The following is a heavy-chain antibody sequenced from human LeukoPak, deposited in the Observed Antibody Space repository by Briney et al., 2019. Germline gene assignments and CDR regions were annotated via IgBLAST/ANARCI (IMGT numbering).Heavy chain of an antibody. J-gene: IGHJ3*02. CDR3: ARLGVTQDAFDI. V-gene: IGHV4-38-2*02. CDR2: IFHSGST. CDR1: GYSISSGYY. D-gene: IGHD3-10*01. Sequence: SSETLSLTCTVSGYSISSGYYWGWIRQPPGQGLEWIGDIFHSGSTYYNPSLQSRVTISVDTSKNQFSLKLSSVTAADTAVYYCARLGVTQDAFDIWGQGTMVTVSS.